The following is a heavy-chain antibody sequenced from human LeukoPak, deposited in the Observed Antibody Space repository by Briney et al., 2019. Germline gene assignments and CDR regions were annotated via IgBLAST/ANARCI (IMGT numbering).Heavy chain of an antibody. V-gene: IGHV3-53*05. CDR2: IYSGGST. D-gene: IGHD1-26*01. J-gene: IGHJ6*03. Sequence: GGSLRLSCAASGFTVSSNYMSWVRQAPGKGLEWVSVIYSGGSTYYADSVKGRFTISRDNSKNTLYLQMNSLRSEDTAVYYCAKDLRELIYYHYYYMDVWGKGTTVTISS. CDR3: AKDLRELIYYHYYYMDV. CDR1: GFTVSSNY.